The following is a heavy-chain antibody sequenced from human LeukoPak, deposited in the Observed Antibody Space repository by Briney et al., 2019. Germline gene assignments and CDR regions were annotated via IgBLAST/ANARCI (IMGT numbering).Heavy chain of an antibody. D-gene: IGHD3-22*01. CDR1: GFTFSSYD. CDR3: ATQLIVVANTCDY. Sequence: GRSLRLSCAASGFTFSSYDMHWVRQAPGKGLEWVAVIWYDGSNKYYADSVKGRFTISRDDSKNTLYLQMNSLRAENTAVYYCATQLIVVANTCDYSGQGTLVTVSS. J-gene: IGHJ4*02. CDR2: IWYDGSNK. V-gene: IGHV3-33*01.